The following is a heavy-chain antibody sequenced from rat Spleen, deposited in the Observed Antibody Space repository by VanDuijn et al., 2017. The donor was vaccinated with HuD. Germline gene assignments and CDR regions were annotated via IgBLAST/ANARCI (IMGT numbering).Heavy chain of an antibody. CDR3: AIEHSSYGIYNWFAY. D-gene: IGHD1-2*01. CDR2: ISPGGGST. CDR1: GFTFSNYG. J-gene: IGHJ3*01. Sequence: EVQLVESGGGLVQPGRSLKLSCAASGFTFSNYGMNWIRQAPTKGLEWVASISPGGGSTYYRDSVKGRFTISRNNTKSTLYLQMDSLRSEDTATYYCAIEHSSYGIYNWFAYWGQGTLVTVSS. V-gene: IGHV5-19*01.